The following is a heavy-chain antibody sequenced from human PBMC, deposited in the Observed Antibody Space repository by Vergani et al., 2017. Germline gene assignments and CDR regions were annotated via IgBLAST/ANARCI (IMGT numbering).Heavy chain of an antibody. J-gene: IGHJ6*02. CDR3: AREXYDYVGGSYGYNNMYYYYGMDV. CDR2: IIPIFGTA. CDR1: GGTFSSYA. Sequence: QVQLVQSGAEVKKPGSSVKVSCKASGGTFSSYAISWVRQAPGQGLEWMGGIIPIFGTANYAQKFQSRVTITADESTSTAYMELSSLRSEDTAVYYCAREXYDYVGGSYGYNNMYYYYGMDVWGQGTTVTVSS. V-gene: IGHV1-69*01. D-gene: IGHD3-16*01.